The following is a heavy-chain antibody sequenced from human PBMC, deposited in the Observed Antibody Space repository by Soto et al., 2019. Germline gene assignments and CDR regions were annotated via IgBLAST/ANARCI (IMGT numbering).Heavy chain of an antibody. Sequence: QVQLVESGGGVVQPGRSLRLSCAASGFTFSSYGMHWVRQAPGKGLEWVAVISYDGSNKYYADSVKGRFTISRDNSKNTLYLQMSSLRAEDTAVYYCAKDRRKQLVRFYYYGMDVWGQGTTVTVSS. CDR1: GFTFSSYG. CDR2: ISYDGSNK. V-gene: IGHV3-30*18. D-gene: IGHD6-6*01. J-gene: IGHJ6*02. CDR3: AKDRRKQLVRFYYYGMDV.